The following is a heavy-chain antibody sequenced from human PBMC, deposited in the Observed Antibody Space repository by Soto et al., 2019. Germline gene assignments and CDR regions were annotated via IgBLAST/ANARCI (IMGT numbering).Heavy chain of an antibody. D-gene: IGHD6-19*01. V-gene: IGHV1-3*01. J-gene: IGHJ4*02. CDR1: GYTFTSYA. Sequence: ASVKVSCKASGYTFTSYAMHWVRQAPGQRLEWMGWINAGNGNTKYSQKFQGRVTITRDTSASTAYMELSSLRSEDTAVYYCAKEGEYSSGWDNFDYWGQGTQVTVSS. CDR2: INAGNGNT. CDR3: AKEGEYSSGWDNFDY.